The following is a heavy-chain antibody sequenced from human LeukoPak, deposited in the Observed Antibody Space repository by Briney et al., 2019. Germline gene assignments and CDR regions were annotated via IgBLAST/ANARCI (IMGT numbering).Heavy chain of an antibody. CDR3: ARDGVAELMSALDY. CDR2: IKQDGSEK. D-gene: IGHD1-26*01. J-gene: IGHJ4*02. Sequence: EGSLRLSCAASGFTFSSYWMSWVRQAPGKGLEWVANIKQDGSEKYYVDSVKGRFTISRDNAKNSLYLQMNSLRAEDTAVYYCARDGVAELMSALDYWGQGILVTVSS. V-gene: IGHV3-7*01. CDR1: GFTFSSYW.